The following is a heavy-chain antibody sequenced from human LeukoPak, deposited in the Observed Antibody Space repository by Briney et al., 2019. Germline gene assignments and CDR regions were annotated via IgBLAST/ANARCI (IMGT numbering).Heavy chain of an antibody. CDR2: ISSGSSFI. D-gene: IGHD3-16*01. CDR1: GFTFSTYN. V-gene: IGHV3-21*01. CDR3: ARVLLVHDYYYGMDV. J-gene: IGHJ6*02. Sequence: GGSLRLSCAASGFTFSTYNMNWVRQAPGKGLEWVSSISSGSSFIYYAGSVKGRFTISRDNAKNSLYLQLNSLRAEDTAVYYCARVLLVHDYYYGMDVWGQGTTVTVSS.